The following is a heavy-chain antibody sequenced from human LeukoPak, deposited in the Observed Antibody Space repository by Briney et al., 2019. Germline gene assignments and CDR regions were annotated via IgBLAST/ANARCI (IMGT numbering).Heavy chain of an antibody. D-gene: IGHD1-26*01. Sequence: SVKVSCKASGGTFSSYAISWVRQAPGQGLEWMGRIIPIFGTANYAQKFQGRVTITTDESTSTAYMELSSLRSEDTAVYYCARGTHSGSYRDYWGQGTLVTISS. CDR3: ARGTHSGSYRDY. CDR1: GGTFSSYA. V-gene: IGHV1-69*05. CDR2: IIPIFGTA. J-gene: IGHJ4*02.